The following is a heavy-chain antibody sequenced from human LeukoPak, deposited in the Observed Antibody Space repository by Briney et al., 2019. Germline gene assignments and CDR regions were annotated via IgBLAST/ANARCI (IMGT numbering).Heavy chain of an antibody. CDR1: GFTVSSNY. V-gene: IGHV3-53*01. D-gene: IGHD3-22*01. Sequence: PGGSLRLSCAASGFTVSSNYMSWVRQAPGKGLEWVSVIYSGGSTSYADSVKGRFTISRDNSKNTLYLQMNSLRAEDTAVYYCARATYYYDSSGYYLPGSLDYWGQGTLVTVSS. J-gene: IGHJ4*02. CDR2: IYSGGST. CDR3: ARATYYYDSSGYYLPGSLDY.